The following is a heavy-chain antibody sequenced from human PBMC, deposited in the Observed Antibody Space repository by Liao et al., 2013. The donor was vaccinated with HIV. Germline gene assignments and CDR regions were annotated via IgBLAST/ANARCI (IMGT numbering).Heavy chain of an antibody. CDR1: GGSFSGYY. CDR3: ARYDSRDYYSYFVL. V-gene: IGHV4-34*01. Sequence: QVQLQQWGAGLLKPSETLSLTCAVYGGSFSGYYWSWIRQPPREGAWSGLGKVNHSGSTNYNPSLKSRVTISVDTSKKQFSLRLNSVTAADTAVYYCARYDSRDYYSYFVLLGPGNPGHRPPQ. J-gene: IGHJ4*02. D-gene: IGHD3-22*01. CDR2: VNHSGST.